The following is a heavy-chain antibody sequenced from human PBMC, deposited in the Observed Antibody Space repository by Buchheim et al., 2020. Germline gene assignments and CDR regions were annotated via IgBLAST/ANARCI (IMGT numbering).Heavy chain of an antibody. J-gene: IGHJ4*02. D-gene: IGHD6-6*01. CDR1: GYTFTGYY. Sequence: QVQLVQSGAEVKKPGASVKVSCKASGYTFTGYYIYWVRQAPGQGLEWVAWVNPNSGATNYAQKFQGRVTMTRDTSISTAYMELSRLISDDTAVYFCARGGKYSNSGPGDFWGQGTL. CDR3: ARGGKYSNSGPGDF. CDR2: VNPNSGAT. V-gene: IGHV1-2*02.